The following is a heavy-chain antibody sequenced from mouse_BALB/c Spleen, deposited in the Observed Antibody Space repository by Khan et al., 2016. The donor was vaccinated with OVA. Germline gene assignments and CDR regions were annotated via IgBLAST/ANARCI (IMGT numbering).Heavy chain of an antibody. CDR2: INSDGTYT. D-gene: IGHD4-1*01. V-gene: IGHV5-6*01. CDR3: ASHLTGSFAY. CDR1: GFTFSNYG. Sequence: EVELVESGGDLVKPGGSLKLSCAASGFTFSNYGMSWVRQIPDKRLEWVATINSDGTYTYYPDSVKGRFTISRNNAKNTLYLEMNSLKSEDTAMYYCASHLTGSFAYWGQGTLVTVSA. J-gene: IGHJ3*01.